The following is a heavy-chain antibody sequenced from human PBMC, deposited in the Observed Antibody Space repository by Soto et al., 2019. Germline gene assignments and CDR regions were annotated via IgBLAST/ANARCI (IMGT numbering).Heavy chain of an antibody. D-gene: IGHD2-15*01. CDR1: GYTFTSYA. Sequence: ASVKVSCKASGYTFTSYAMHWVRQAPGQRLEWMGWINAGNGNTKYSQKFQGRVTITRDTSASTAYMELSSLRSEDTAVYYCASGPRSRTAYYYHSYYLDGWGKGTTVTVAS. J-gene: IGHJ6*03. V-gene: IGHV1-3*01. CDR3: ASGPRSRTAYYYHSYYLDG. CDR2: INAGNGNT.